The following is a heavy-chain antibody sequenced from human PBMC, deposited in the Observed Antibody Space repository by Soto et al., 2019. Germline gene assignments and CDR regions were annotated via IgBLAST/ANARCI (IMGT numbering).Heavy chain of an antibody. CDR2: ISSSSSYI. Sequence: PGGSLRLSCAASGFAFNTNSMNWVRQAPGKGLEWVSSISSSSSYIYYADSVKGRFTISRDNAKNSLYLQMNSLRAEDTAVYYCARDLMYYYGSRKAFDIWGQGTMVTVSS. D-gene: IGHD3-10*01. J-gene: IGHJ3*02. V-gene: IGHV3-21*01. CDR3: ARDLMYYYGSRKAFDI. CDR1: GFAFNTNS.